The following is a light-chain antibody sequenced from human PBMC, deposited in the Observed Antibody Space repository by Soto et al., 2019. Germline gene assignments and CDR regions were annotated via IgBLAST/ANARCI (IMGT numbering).Light chain of an antibody. Sequence: EIVLTPSPATLSLSPGERATLSCRASQSVSSYLAWYQQKPGQAPRLLIYDASNRATGIPARFSGSGSGTDFTLTISRLEPEDFAVYYCQYYDKLAKAITFGQGTRLEI. CDR3: QYYDKLAKAIT. J-gene: IGKJ5*01. V-gene: IGKV3-11*01. CDR1: QSVSSY. CDR2: DAS.